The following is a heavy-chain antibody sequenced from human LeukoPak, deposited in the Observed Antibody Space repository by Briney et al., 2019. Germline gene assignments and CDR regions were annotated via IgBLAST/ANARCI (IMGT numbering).Heavy chain of an antibody. J-gene: IGHJ4*01. CDR2: LSGSGITT. D-gene: IGHD6-19*01. V-gene: IGHV3-23*01. Sequence: GRSLRLSCAASGFTFSNSAMSWVRQAPGKGLEWVSTLSGSGITTYYADSVKGRATISRDNSKNTLYLQMHSLRAEDTAVYYCAKGIYSSGWSYFDYWGHGTLVTVSS. CDR1: GFTFSNSA. CDR3: AKGIYSSGWSYFDY.